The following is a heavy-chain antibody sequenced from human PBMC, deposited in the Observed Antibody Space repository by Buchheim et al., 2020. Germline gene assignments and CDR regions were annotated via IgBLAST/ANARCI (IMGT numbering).Heavy chain of an antibody. J-gene: IGHJ4*02. CDR2: IYYSGST. CDR1: GGSISSGDYY. Sequence: QVQLQESGPGLVKPSQTLSLTCTVSGGSISSGDYYWRWIRQPPGKGLEWIGYIYYSGSTYYNPSLTSRVTISVDTSKNQFSLKLSSVTAADTAVYYCARGGDYYDSSGYYEFDYWGQGTL. D-gene: IGHD3-22*01. V-gene: IGHV4-30-4*01. CDR3: ARGGDYYDSSGYYEFDY.